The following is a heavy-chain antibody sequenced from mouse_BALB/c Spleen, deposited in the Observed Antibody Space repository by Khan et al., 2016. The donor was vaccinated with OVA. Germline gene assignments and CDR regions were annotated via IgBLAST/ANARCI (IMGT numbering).Heavy chain of an antibody. Sequence: EVKLEESGGGLVPPGGSMKLSCVASGFTFSHYWMNWVRQSPEKGPEWFADISLQSDDYVTHYAESVKGSFTISRYDSKSSVYLKMNNLRAEDTCIYYCWILLWCQGTTLTVSS. CDR3: WILL. CDR2: ISLQSDDYVT. CDR1: GFTFSHYW. J-gene: IGHJ2*01. V-gene: IGHV6-6*02.